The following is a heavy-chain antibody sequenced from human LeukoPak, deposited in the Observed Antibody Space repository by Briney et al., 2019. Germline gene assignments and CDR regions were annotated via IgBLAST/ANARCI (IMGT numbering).Heavy chain of an antibody. D-gene: IGHD1-1*01. Sequence: GSSVKVSCKASGGTFSSYAISWVRQAPGQGLEWMGRIIPILGIANYAQKFQGRVTITADKSTSTAYMELSSLRSEDTAVYYCARDKGGHDELDYWGQGTLVTVSS. CDR2: IIPILGIA. CDR1: GGTFSSYA. J-gene: IGHJ4*02. CDR3: ARDKGGHDELDY. V-gene: IGHV1-69*04.